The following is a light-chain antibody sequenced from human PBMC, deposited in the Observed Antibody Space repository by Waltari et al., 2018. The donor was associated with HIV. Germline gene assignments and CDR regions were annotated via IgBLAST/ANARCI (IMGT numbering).Light chain of an antibody. Sequence: QSALTQPASVSGSPGQSITISCTGTSSDVGSYNLVSWYQQHPGKAPKLIIYEGNKRPSGVSNRFSGSKSGNTASLTISGLQAEDEADYYCCSYAGRSTPVVFGGGTRLTVL. V-gene: IGLV2-23*01. CDR2: EGN. J-gene: IGLJ2*01. CDR3: CSYAGRSTPVV. CDR1: SSDVGSYNL.